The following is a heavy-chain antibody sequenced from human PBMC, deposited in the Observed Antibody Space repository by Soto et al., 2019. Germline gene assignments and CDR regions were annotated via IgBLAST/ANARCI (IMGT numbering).Heavy chain of an antibody. D-gene: IGHD6-6*01. J-gene: IGHJ2*01. CDR1: GGSISSGGYC. CDR2: IFYSGST. CDR3: ARDYKVWAAPPGWDFDL. Sequence: SETLSLTCTVSGGSISSGGYCWSWIRQHPGKGLEWIGYIFYSGSTNYNPSLKSRVTISLDTSKNQFSLKLSSVTAADTAVYYCARDYKVWAAPPGWDFDLWGRGTLVTVSS. V-gene: IGHV4-31*03.